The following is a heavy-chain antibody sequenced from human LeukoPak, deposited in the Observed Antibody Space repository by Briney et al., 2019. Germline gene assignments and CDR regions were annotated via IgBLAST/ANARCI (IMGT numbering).Heavy chain of an antibody. CDR2: ISSSGSNI. CDR3: ARVRGVVIATCFDY. D-gene: IGHD2-21*01. V-gene: IGHV3-11*04. J-gene: IGHJ4*02. Sequence: GGSLRLSCAASGFTFSDYYMTWIRQAPGKGLEWVSYISSSGSNIYYADSVKGRFTISRDNAKNSLYLQMNSLRAADTAVYYCARVRGVVIATCFDYWGQGTLVTVSS. CDR1: GFTFSDYY.